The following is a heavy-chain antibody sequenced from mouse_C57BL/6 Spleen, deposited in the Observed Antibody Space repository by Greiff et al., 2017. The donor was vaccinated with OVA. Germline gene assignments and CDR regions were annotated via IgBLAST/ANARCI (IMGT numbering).Heavy chain of an antibody. CDR2: ILPGSGST. CDR1: GYTFTGYW. CDR3: ATYYYGSPYAMDY. Sequence: QVQLQESGAELMKPGASVKLSCKATGYTFTGYWIEWVKQRPGHGLEWIGEILPGSGSTNYNEKFKGKATFTADTSSNTAYMQLSSLTTEDSAIDYCATYYYGSPYAMDYWGQGTSVTVSS. D-gene: IGHD1-1*01. V-gene: IGHV1-9*01. J-gene: IGHJ4*01.